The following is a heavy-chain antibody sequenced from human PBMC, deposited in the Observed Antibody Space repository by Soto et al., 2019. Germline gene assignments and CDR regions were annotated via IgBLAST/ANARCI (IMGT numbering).Heavy chain of an antibody. CDR2: INAGNGNT. J-gene: IGHJ4*02. CDR3: ARGLPLAADY. V-gene: IGHV1-3*01. Sequence: HGQRLEWMGWINAGNGNTKYSQKFQGRVTITRDTSASTAYMELSSLRSEDTAVYYCARGLPLAADYWGQGTLVSVSS.